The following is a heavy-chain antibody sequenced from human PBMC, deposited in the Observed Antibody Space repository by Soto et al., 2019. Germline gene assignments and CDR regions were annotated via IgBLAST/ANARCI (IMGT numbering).Heavy chain of an antibody. D-gene: IGHD3-3*01. CDR3: ARDRGYYDFGSVFLYYGMDV. CDR2: IYYSGST. V-gene: IGHV4-31*03. Sequence: QVQLQESGPGLVKPSQTLSLTCTVSGGSISSGGYYWSWIRQPPGKGLEWIGYIYYSGSTYYNPSLKSRLTISVDTSKDQFALKLRSVTAADAAVYYCARDRGYYDFGSVFLYYGMDVWGQGTTVAVSS. CDR1: GGSISSGGYY. J-gene: IGHJ6*02.